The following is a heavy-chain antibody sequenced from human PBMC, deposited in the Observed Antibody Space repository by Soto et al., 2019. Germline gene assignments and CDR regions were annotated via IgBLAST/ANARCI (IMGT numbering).Heavy chain of an antibody. CDR1: GGSISGYY. CDR3: ARVVVITGYNWFDP. J-gene: IGHJ5*02. V-gene: IGHV4-4*07. CDR2: IYTSGST. Sequence: PSETLSLTCTVSGGSISGYYWSWIRQPAGKGLEWIGRIYTSGSTNYNPSLKSRVTMSVDTSKNQFSLKLSSVTAADTAVYYCARVVVITGYNWFDPWGQGTLVTVSS. D-gene: IGHD3-22*01.